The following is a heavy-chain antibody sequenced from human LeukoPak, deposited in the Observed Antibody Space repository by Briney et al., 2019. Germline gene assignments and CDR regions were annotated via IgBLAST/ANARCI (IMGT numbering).Heavy chain of an antibody. D-gene: IGHD3-9*01. V-gene: IGHV4-4*02. Sequence: PSETLCLTCAVSGVSISSSEWWIWVRQPPGQGLEWIGEIHRAGRTRYNPSLKSRVTMSMDYSKNQFSLNVSSVTAADTAIYYCGKTDIYFNPIDYWGPGSLVTVSS. CDR3: GKTDIYFNPIDY. CDR1: GVSISSSEW. J-gene: IGHJ4*02. CDR2: IHRAGRT.